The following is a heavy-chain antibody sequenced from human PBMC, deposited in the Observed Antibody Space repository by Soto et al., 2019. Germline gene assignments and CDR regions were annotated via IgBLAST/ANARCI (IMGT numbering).Heavy chain of an antibody. J-gene: IGHJ4*02. Sequence: SETLSLTCTVSGGSLSSYYWSWIRQPPGKGLEWIGYIYYSGSTNYNPSLKSRVTISVDTSKNQFSLKLSSVTAADTAVYYCARDPGNDFWSGYYDYWGQGTLIPVS. CDR3: ARDPGNDFWSGYYDY. D-gene: IGHD3-3*01. V-gene: IGHV4-59*01. CDR1: GGSLSSYY. CDR2: IYYSGST.